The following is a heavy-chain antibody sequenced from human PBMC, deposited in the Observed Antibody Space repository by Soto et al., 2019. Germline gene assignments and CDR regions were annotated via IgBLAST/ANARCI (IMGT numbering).Heavy chain of an antibody. CDR2: IYYSGST. CDR3: ARLLGYCSSTSCLKPSTRFDY. V-gene: IGHV4-31*03. Sequence: QVQLQESGPGLVKPSQTLSLTCTVSGGSISSGGYYWSWIRQHPGKGLEWIGYIYYSGSTYYNPSLKSRVTISVDPSKNQFSLKLSSVTAADTAVYYCARLLGYCSSTSCLKPSTRFDYWGQGTLVTVSS. CDR1: GGSISSGGYY. J-gene: IGHJ4*02. D-gene: IGHD2-2*01.